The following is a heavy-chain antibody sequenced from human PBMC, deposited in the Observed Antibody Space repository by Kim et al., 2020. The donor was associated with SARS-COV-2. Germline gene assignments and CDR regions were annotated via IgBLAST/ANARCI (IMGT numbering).Heavy chain of an antibody. Sequence: GGSLRLSCAASGFTFSSYAMHWVRQAPGKGLEWVAVISYDGSNKYYADSVKGRFTISRDNSKNTLYLQMNSLRAEDTAVYYCARDTYYYDSSGYYYYGMDVWGQGTTVTVSS. CDR1: GFTFSSYA. J-gene: IGHJ6*02. D-gene: IGHD3-22*01. V-gene: IGHV3-30*04. CDR3: ARDTYYYDSSGYYYYGMDV. CDR2: ISYDGSNK.